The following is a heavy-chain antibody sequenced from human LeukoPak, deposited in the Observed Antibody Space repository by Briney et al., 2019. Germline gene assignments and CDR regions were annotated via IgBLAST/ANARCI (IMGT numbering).Heavy chain of an antibody. CDR2: MDEYGSDI. CDR3: ARPRGCGSSRCNNFDY. D-gene: IGHD2-21*01. V-gene: IGHV3-7*01. CDR1: GFIFGDFS. J-gene: IGHJ4*02. Sequence: GGPLRLSCGASGFIFGDFSMSWVRQSPGKGLEWVTYMDEYGSDIFYVDSVKDRFTISRDNARNLLYLQMNSLRAEDTAVYFCARPRGCGSSRCNNFDYWGQGTLVTVSS.